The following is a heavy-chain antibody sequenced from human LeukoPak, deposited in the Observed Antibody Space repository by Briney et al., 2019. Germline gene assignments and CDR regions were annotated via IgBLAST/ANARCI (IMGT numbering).Heavy chain of an antibody. CDR1: GYTFTSYG. J-gene: IGHJ4*02. D-gene: IGHD1-26*01. Sequence: ASVKVSCKASGYTFTSYGISWVRQAPGQGLEWMGWISAYNGNTNYAQKLQGRVTMTADTSTSTAYMELRSLRSDDTAVYYCAREIVGALSYYFDYWGQGTLVTVSS. CDR2: ISAYNGNT. V-gene: IGHV1-18*01. CDR3: AREIVGALSYYFDY.